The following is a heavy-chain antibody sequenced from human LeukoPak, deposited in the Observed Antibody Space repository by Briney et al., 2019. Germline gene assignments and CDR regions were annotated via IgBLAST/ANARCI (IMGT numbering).Heavy chain of an antibody. V-gene: IGHV4-39*01. J-gene: IGHJ3*02. CDR3: ARPYDNSGYRPGAFDI. D-gene: IGHD3-22*01. CDR1: GGSISSSSYY. CDR2: FYYSGST. Sequence: SETLSLTCTVSGGSISSSSYYWGWIRQPPGKGLEWIGSFYYSGSTYYNPSLKSRVTISVDTSKNQFSLKLSSVTAADTAVYYCARPYDNSGYRPGAFDIWGQGTMVTVSS.